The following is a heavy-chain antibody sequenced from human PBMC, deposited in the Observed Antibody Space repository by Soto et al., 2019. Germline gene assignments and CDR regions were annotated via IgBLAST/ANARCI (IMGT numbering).Heavy chain of an antibody. CDR2: IYYSGST. CDR1: VGSISSSSYY. J-gene: IGHJ5*02. Sequence: SETLSLTCTVSVGSISSSSYYWGWIRQPPGKGLEWIGSIYYSGSTYYNPSLKSRVTISVDTSKNQFSLKLSSVTAADTAVYYCAGTSVFGEFLRLNWFDPWGQGTLVTVSS. CDR3: AGTSVFGEFLRLNWFDP. V-gene: IGHV4-39*01. D-gene: IGHD3-10*02.